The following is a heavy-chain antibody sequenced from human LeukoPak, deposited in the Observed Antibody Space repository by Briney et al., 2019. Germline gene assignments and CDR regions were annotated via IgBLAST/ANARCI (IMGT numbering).Heavy chain of an antibody. V-gene: IGHV1-3*04. CDR2: VNTGDGNT. Sequence: GASVKVSCKAPGYTFTSYAMHWVRQAPGQRLEWMGWVNTGDGNTKYSQKFQGRVTITRDISATTAYMELSSLRSEDTAVYYCAREGRYGDYVSGYWGQGTLVTVSS. CDR3: AREGRYGDYVSGY. J-gene: IGHJ4*02. CDR1: GYTFTSYA. D-gene: IGHD4-17*01.